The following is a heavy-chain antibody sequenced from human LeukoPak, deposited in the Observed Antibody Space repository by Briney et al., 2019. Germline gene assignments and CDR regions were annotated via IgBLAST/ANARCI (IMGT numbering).Heavy chain of an antibody. V-gene: IGHV3-74*01. D-gene: IGHD6-13*01. CDR3: ARDGSWSKFDY. J-gene: IGHJ4*02. CDR2: INSDGTTT. CDR1: GFTFSTYY. Sequence: PGGSLRLSCAASGFTFSTYYMHWVRQAPGKGLVWVSRINSDGTTTTYADSVRGRFTISRDNAKNTLYLQMNSLRAEDAAVYYCARDGSWSKFDYWGQGTLVTVSS.